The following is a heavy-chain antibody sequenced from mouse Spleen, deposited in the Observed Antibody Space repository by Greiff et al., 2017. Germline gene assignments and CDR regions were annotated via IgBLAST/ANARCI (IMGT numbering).Heavy chain of an antibody. CDR1: GFTFSSYT. CDR3: ARHEDGYYFDY. V-gene: IGHV5-9*04. J-gene: IGHJ2*01. D-gene: IGHD2-3*01. CDR2: ISSGGGNT. Sequence: EVKLVESGGGLVKPGGSLKLSCAASGFTFSSYTMSWVRQTPAKRLEWVATISSGGGNTYYPDSVKGRFTISRDNARNTLYLQMSSLRSEDTAMYYCARHEDGYYFDYWGQGTTLTVSS.